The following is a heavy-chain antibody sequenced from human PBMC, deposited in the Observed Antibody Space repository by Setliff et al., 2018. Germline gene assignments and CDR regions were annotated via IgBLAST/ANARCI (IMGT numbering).Heavy chain of an antibody. V-gene: IGHV1-8*02. CDR2: MNPNSGNT. Sequence: ASVKVSCKASGYTFTSHDINWVRQATGPGLEWMGWMNPNSGNTGYAQKVQGRVTMTRNTSTSTAYIELSSLRSEDTAGYYCARLDDSSGFYSLDRDFQQWGQGTLGLVSS. CDR3: ARLDDSSGFYSLDRDFQQ. J-gene: IGHJ1*01. CDR1: GYTFTSHD. D-gene: IGHD3-22*01.